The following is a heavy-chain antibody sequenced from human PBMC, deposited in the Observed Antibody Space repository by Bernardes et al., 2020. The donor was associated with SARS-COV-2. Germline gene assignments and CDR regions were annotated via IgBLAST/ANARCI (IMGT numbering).Heavy chain of an antibody. Sequence: GGSLRLSCAASGFTFSAYYMSWIRQAPGKGLEWVSYIGNRGKANDTQYADSVKGRFTISRDNSKNSLYLQMDSLSAEDTAMYYCARTARLGDLWGRVTLVTVSS. V-gene: IGHV3-11*01. D-gene: IGHD3-9*01. CDR1: GFTFSAYY. J-gene: IGHJ2*01. CDR2: IGNRGKANDT. CDR3: ARTARLGDL.